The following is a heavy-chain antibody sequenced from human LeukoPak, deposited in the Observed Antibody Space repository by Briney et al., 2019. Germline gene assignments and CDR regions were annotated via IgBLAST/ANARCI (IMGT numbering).Heavy chain of an antibody. CDR2: VYYTGST. D-gene: IGHD6-6*01. J-gene: IGHJ4*02. V-gene: IGHV4-59*08. CDR1: GGSVSNYY. CDR3: ARHFAYSSSSYFDY. Sequence: SETLSLTCSVSGGSVSNYYWSWIRQPPGKGLEWIGYVYYTGSTNYNPSLKSRVTMFEDKSKNQFSLRLYSVTVADTAVYYCARHFAYSSSSYFDYWGQGTLVTVSS.